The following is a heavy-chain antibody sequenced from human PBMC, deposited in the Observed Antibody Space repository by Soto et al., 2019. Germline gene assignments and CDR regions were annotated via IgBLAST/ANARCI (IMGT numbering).Heavy chain of an antibody. J-gene: IGHJ4*02. CDR2: IDPSDSYT. CDR1: GYSFTSYW. V-gene: IGHV5-10-1*01. Sequence: GESLKISFKGSGYSFTSYWISWVRQMPGKGLEWMGRIDPSDSYTNYSPSFQGHVTISADKSISTAYLQWSSLKASDTAVYYCSRSLAIDFDSWGQGTLVTVSS. CDR3: SRSLAIDFDS.